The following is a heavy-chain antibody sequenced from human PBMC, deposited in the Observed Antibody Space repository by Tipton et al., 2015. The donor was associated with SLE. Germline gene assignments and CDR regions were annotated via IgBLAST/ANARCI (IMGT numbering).Heavy chain of an antibody. D-gene: IGHD1-26*01. J-gene: IGHJ5*02. Sequence: GSLRLSCAASGFTFNTYAMSWVRQAPGKGLEWVAGIRYRGDETYYADSVKGRFTISRDNSQNMLYLQMNSLSVDDTAVYYCARERVGATTWFDPWGQGTLVTVSS. CDR1: GFTFNTYA. CDR2: IRYRGDET. CDR3: ARERVGATTWFDP. V-gene: IGHV3-23*01.